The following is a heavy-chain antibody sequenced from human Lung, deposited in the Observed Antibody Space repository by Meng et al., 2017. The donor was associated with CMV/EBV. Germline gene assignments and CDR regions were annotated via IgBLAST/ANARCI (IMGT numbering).Heavy chain of an antibody. D-gene: IGHD2-15*01. J-gene: IGHJ6*02. CDR2: INPNSGDT. CDR1: GYNFTGYY. V-gene: IGHV1-2*02. Sequence: SVXVSXXASGYNFTGYYMHWVRQAPGQGLEWMGWINPNSGDTNYAQKFQGRVTMTGDTSITTAYMELSRLRSDDMGVYYCERVKRYCTGGSCSSAGDCAIDVWGQGXTVTVSS. CDR3: ERVKRYCTGGSCSSAGDCAIDV.